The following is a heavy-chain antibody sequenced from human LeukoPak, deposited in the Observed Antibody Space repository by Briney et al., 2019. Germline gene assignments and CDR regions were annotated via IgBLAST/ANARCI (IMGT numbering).Heavy chain of an antibody. V-gene: IGHV1-18*01. CDR2: ISAYNGNT. J-gene: IGHJ4*02. CDR1: GGTFSSYG. Sequence: GASVKVSCKASGGTFSSYGISWVRQAPGQGLEWMGWISAYNGNTNYAQKLQGRVTMTTDTSTSTAYMELRSLRSDDTAVYYCARGYSGSYTASSDYWGQGTLVTVSS. D-gene: IGHD1-26*01. CDR3: ARGYSGSYTASSDY.